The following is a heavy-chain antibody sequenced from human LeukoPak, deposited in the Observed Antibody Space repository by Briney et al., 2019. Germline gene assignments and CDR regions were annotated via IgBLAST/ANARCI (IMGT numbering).Heavy chain of an antibody. J-gene: IGHJ3*01. CDR2: IYYSGRT. V-gene: IGHV4-61*03. CDR3: ARVAPYSGSYLDAFDF. D-gene: IGHD1-26*01. Sequence: WMRQPPGXXXEGXGYIYYSGRTNYNPSLTSRVTISVDTSKNHFSLKLSSVTAADTAVYYCARVAPYSGSYLDAFDFWGQGTMVTVSS.